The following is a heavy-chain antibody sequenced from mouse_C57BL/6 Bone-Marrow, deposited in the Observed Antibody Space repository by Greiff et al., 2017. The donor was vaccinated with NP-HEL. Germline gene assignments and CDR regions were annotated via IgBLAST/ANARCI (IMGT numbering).Heavy chain of an antibody. Sequence: VQLQQPGAELVRPGSSVKLSCKASGYTFTSYWMDWVKQRPGQGLEWIGNIYPSDSETHYNQKFKDKATLTVDKSSSTAYMQLSSLTSEDSAVYYCARDSNYGGYAMDYWGQGTSVTVSS. D-gene: IGHD2-5*01. CDR1: GYTFTSYW. J-gene: IGHJ4*01. V-gene: IGHV1-61*01. CDR3: ARDSNYGGYAMDY. CDR2: IYPSDSET.